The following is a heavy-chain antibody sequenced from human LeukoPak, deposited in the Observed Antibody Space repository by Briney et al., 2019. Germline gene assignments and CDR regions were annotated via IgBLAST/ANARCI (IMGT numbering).Heavy chain of an antibody. CDR2: INHSGST. D-gene: IGHD3-16*02. CDR3: ARGAYYDYVWGSYRPSNWFDP. J-gene: IGHJ5*02. Sequence: PGGSLRLSCAASGFTFSSYAMSWIRQPPGKGLEWIGEINHSGSTNYNPSLKSRVTISVDTSKNQFSLKLSSVTAGDTAVYYCARGAYYDYVWGSYRPSNWFDPWGQGTLVTVSS. V-gene: IGHV4-34*01. CDR1: GFTFSSYA.